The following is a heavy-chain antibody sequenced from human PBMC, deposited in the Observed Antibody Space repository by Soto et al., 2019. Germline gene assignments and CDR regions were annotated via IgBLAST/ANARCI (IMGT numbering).Heavy chain of an antibody. D-gene: IGHD6-19*01. J-gene: IGHJ4*02. CDR1: GFTFSRHA. CDR2: LSDSGGSI. CDR3: AKVSSGWYAGFFDL. Sequence: EVQLLESGGGLVQPGGSLRLSCTASGFTFSRHAMTWARQAPGKGLEWVSGLSDSGGSIYYADSVKGRFTISRDNSMNTLYLQMNTLRAEDTAIYYCAKVSSGWYAGFFDLWGQGTLVTVSS. V-gene: IGHV3-23*01.